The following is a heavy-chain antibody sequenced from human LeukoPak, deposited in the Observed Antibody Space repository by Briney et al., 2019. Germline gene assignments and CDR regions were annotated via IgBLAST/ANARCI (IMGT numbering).Heavy chain of an antibody. J-gene: IGHJ1*01. V-gene: IGHV3-33*01. CDR2: IWYDGSNK. CDR1: GFTFSSYG. Sequence: GGSLRLSCAASGFTFSSYGMHWVRQAPGKGLEWVAVIWYDGSNKYYADSVKGRFTISRDNSKNTLYLQMNSLRAEDTAVYYCARVGGKPSQQLVQLDFQHWGQGTLVTVPS. CDR3: ARVGGKPSQQLVQLDFQH. D-gene: IGHD6-13*01.